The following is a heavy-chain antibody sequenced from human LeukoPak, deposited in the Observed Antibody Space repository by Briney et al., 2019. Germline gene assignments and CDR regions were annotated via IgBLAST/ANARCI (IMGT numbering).Heavy chain of an antibody. CDR2: ITISSNFI. Sequence: GGSLRLSCAASGFSLRRYSMNWVRQAPGKGLEWVSSITISSNFIDYADSVRGRFTISRDNAKNSLYLETNSLRTEDTAVYFCARDGHGDGIMSGYSYFGMDVWGQGTTVTVSS. CDR1: GFSLRRYS. D-gene: IGHD3-9*01. V-gene: IGHV3-21*01. CDR3: ARDGHGDGIMSGYSYFGMDV. J-gene: IGHJ6*02.